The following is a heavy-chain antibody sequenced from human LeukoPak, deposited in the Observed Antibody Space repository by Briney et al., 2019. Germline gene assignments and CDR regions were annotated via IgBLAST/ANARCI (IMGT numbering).Heavy chain of an antibody. J-gene: IGHJ3*01. CDR3: ATTLIVAVIGAFNV. D-gene: IGHD3-22*01. CDR2: IGTSASHI. V-gene: IGHV3-48*01. Sequence: SGGSLRLSCAASGSTFSDYAMSWVRQAPGKGLEWISYIGTSASHIYYAGSVEGRFTFSRDNAKNSLYLQMNGLRAEDTAVYFCATTLIVAVIGAFNVWGQGTMVTVSS. CDR1: GSTFSDYA.